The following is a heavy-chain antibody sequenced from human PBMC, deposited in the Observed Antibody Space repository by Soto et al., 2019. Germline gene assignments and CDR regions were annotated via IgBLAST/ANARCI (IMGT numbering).Heavy chain of an antibody. D-gene: IGHD2-15*01. V-gene: IGHV1-69*02. Sequence: QVQLVQSGAEVKKPGSSVKVSCKASGGTFSSYTISWVRQAPGQGLEWMGRIIPILGIANYAQKFQGRVTITAAKSTSTAYMELSSLRSEDTAVYYCARHSYCSGGSCYLDVWGQGTTVTVSS. CDR3: ARHSYCSGGSCYLDV. J-gene: IGHJ6*02. CDR1: GGTFSSYT. CDR2: IIPILGIA.